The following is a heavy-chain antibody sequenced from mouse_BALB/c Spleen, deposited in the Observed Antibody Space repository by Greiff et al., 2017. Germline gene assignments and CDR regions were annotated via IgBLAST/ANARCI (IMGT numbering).Heavy chain of an antibody. CDR3: ASLYYDYDWFAY. D-gene: IGHD2-4*01. CDR1: GYSITSDYA. V-gene: IGHV3-2*02. CDR2: ISYSGST. J-gene: IGHJ3*01. Sequence: VQLQQSGPGLVKPSQSLSLTCTVTGYSITSDYAWNWIRQFPGNKLEWMGYISYSGSTSYNPSLKSRISITRDTSKNQFFLQLNSVTTEDTATYYCASLYYDYDWFAYWGQGTLVTVSA.